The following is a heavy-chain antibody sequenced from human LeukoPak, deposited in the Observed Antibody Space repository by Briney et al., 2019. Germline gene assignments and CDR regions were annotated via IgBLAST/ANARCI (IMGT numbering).Heavy chain of an antibody. V-gene: IGHV1-69*04. CDR2: IIPILGIA. D-gene: IGHD2-15*01. CDR1: GGTFSSYA. J-gene: IGHJ6*02. Sequence: SVKVSCKASGGTFSSYAISWVRQAPGQGLEWMGRIIPILGIANYAQKFQGRVTITADKSTSTAYMELSSLRSEDTAVYYCARGSVRYCSGGSCYLPGFYYYYGMDVWGQGTTVTVSS. CDR3: ARGSVRYCSGGSCYLPGFYYYYGMDV.